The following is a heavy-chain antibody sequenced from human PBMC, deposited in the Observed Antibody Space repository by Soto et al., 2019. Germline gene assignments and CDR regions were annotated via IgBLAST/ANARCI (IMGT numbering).Heavy chain of an antibody. Sequence: ASVKVSCKASGYTFTSYGISWVRQAPGQGLEWMGWISAYNGNTNYAQKLQGRVTMTTDTSTSTAYMELRSLRSDDTAVYYCAGIRFGVVILGGYMDVWGKGTTVTVSS. D-gene: IGHD3-3*01. CDR2: ISAYNGNT. V-gene: IGHV1-18*01. CDR3: AGIRFGVVILGGYMDV. J-gene: IGHJ6*03. CDR1: GYTFTSYG.